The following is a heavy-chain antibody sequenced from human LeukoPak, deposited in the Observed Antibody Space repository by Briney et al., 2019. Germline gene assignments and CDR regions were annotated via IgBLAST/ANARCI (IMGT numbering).Heavy chain of an antibody. CDR2: IYYSGST. J-gene: IGHJ4*02. Sequence: ASETLSLTCTVSGGSISSGGYYWSWIRQPPGKGLEWIGYIYYSGSTYYNPSLKSRVTISVDTSKNQFSLKLSSATAEDTAVYYGARGLGYITFDYWGQGTLVTVSS. CDR1: GGSISSGGYY. V-gene: IGHV4-31*03. D-gene: IGHD1-1*01. CDR3: ARGLGYITFDY.